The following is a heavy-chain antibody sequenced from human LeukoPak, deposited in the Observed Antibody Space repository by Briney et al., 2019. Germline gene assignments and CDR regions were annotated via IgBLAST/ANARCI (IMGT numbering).Heavy chain of an antibody. CDR2: INSDGSST. V-gene: IGHV3-74*01. D-gene: IGHD3-10*01. J-gene: IGHJ4*02. Sequence: GGSLRLSCAASGFTFSNYWMHWVRQAPGKGLVWVSRINSDGSSTNYADSVKGRFTISRDNAKNTLYLQMNSLRAEDTAVYFRTYGSGSSTGWYFDYWGQGTLVTVSS. CDR1: GFTFSNYW. CDR3: TYGSGSSTGWYFDY.